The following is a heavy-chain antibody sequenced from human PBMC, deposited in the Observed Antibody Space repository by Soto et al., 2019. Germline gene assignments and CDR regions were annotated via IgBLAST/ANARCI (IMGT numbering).Heavy chain of an antibody. D-gene: IGHD3-22*01. V-gene: IGHV4-39*01. CDR3: ARRLYYDSSGFEGGGMDV. CDR2: IYYSGST. CDR1: CGSISSSSYY. Sequence: SETLSLTCTVSCGSISSSSYYWGWIRQPPGKGLEWIGSIYYSGSTYYNPSLKSRVTISVDTSKNQFSLKLSSVTAADTAVYFCARRLYYDSSGFEGGGMDVWGQGTTVTVSS. J-gene: IGHJ6*02.